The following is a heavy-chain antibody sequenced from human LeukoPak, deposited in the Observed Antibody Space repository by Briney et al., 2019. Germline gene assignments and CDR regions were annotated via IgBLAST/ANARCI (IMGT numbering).Heavy chain of an antibody. CDR2: IKEDGTEK. CDR3: ARPHNNWRWYFDL. CDR1: GFTFSSCA. D-gene: IGHD3-3*01. V-gene: IGHV3-7*03. Sequence: GGSLRLSCAASGFTFSSCAMNWVRQSPGKGLEWVANIKEDGTEKYYVDSVKGRFTIFRDNAKNSLYLQMNSLRAEDTAVYYCARPHNNWRWYFDLWGRGTLVTVSS. J-gene: IGHJ2*01.